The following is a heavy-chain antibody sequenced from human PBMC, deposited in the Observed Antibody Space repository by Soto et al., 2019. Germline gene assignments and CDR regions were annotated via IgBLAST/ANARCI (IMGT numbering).Heavy chain of an antibody. D-gene: IGHD2-8*01. CDR2: IWYDGSNK. CDR1: GFTFSSYG. V-gene: IGHV3-33*01. CDR3: ARTLGYCTNGVCYKVDYYYYMDV. J-gene: IGHJ6*03. Sequence: GGSLRLSCAASGFTFSSYGMHWVRQAPGKGLEWVAVIWYDGSNKYYADSVKGRFTISRDNSKNTLYLQMNSLRAEDTAVYYCARTLGYCTNGVCYKVDYYYYMDVWGKGTTVTVSS.